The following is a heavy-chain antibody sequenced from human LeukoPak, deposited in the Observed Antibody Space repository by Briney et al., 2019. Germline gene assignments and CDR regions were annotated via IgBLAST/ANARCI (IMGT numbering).Heavy chain of an antibody. D-gene: IGHD3-22*01. Sequence: SEGSLRLSCAASGFTFSSYAMSWVRQAPGKGLEWVSAISGSGGSTYYTDSVKGRFTISRDNSKNTLYLQMNSLIAEDTAVYYCAKYYYDSSGYYYDPIYFDYWGQGTLVTVSS. V-gene: IGHV3-23*01. CDR1: GFTFSSYA. CDR3: AKYYYDSSGYYYDPIYFDY. J-gene: IGHJ4*02. CDR2: ISGSGGST.